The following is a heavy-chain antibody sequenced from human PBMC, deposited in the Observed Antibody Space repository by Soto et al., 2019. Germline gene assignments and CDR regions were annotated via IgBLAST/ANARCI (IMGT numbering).Heavy chain of an antibody. CDR2: LSYNGGT. CDR1: GDSTINSY. J-gene: IGHJ6*02. CDR3: TRRRFGVRGVTTMDV. D-gene: IGHD3-10*01. V-gene: IGHV4-59*04. Sequence: PSETLSLTCIVSGDSTINSYWSWIRQAPGKGPEWLGYLSYNGGTNHNPSLKSRITMSLDTSKNQFSLNLGSVTAADTAVYYCTRRRFGVRGVTTMDVWGPGTTVTVSS.